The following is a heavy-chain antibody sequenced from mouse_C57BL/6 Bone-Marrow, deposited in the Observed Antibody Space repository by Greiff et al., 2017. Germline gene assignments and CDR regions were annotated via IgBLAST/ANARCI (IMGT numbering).Heavy chain of an antibody. Sequence: QVQLQQSGAELVRPGASVTLSCKASGYTFTDYEMHWVKQTPVHGLEWIGAIDPETGGTAYNQKFKGKAILTADKSSSPAYMALRSLPSEDSAVYYFTRWGLRAYWGQGTLVTVSA. V-gene: IGHV1-15*01. CDR2: IDPETGGT. CDR3: TRWGLRAY. J-gene: IGHJ3*01. D-gene: IGHD2-4*01. CDR1: GYTFTDYE.